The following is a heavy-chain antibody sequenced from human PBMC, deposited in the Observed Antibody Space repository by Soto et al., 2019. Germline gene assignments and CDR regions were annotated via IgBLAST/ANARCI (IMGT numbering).Heavy chain of an antibody. Sequence: GGSLRLSCAASGFTISYNYMSWVRQAPGKGLEWVSVIYSGGTTYYADSVKGRFTISRDNSKNTLYLQMNSLRAEDTAVYYCAKSRLAARDYYYGMDVWGQGTTVTVSS. J-gene: IGHJ6*02. D-gene: IGHD6-6*01. V-gene: IGHV3-66*02. CDR2: IYSGGTT. CDR3: AKSRLAARDYYYGMDV. CDR1: GFTISYNY.